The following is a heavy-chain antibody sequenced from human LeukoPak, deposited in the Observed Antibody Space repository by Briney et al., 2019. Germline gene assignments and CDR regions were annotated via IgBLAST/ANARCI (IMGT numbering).Heavy chain of an antibody. CDR3: ARDRPATVTGFDY. J-gene: IGHJ4*02. V-gene: IGHV4-61*02. Sequence: SETLSLTCTVSGGAISSGSYYWSWIRPPAGKGLEWIGRIYTSGRTNYNPSLKSRVTISVDTSKNQFSLKLSSVTAADTAVYYCARDRPATVTGFDYWGQGTLVTVSS. D-gene: IGHD4-17*01. CDR1: GGAISSGSYY. CDR2: IYTSGRT.